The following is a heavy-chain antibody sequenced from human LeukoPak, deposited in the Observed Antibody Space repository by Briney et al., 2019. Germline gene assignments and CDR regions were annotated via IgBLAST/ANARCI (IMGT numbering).Heavy chain of an antibody. D-gene: IGHD3-9*01. V-gene: IGHV4-39*01. CDR1: GGSISSSSYY. Sequence: SETLSLTCTVSGGSISSSSYYWGWIRQPPGKGLEWIGSIYYSGSTYYNPSLKSRVTISVDTSKNQFSLKLSSVTAADTAVYYCATSRGEYFGWLNGFDYWGQGTLVTVSS. CDR2: IYYSGST. CDR3: ATSRGEYFGWLNGFDY. J-gene: IGHJ4*02.